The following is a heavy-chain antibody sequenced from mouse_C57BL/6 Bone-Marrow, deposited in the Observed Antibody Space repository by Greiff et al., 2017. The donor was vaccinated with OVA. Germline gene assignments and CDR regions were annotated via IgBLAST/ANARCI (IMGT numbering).Heavy chain of an antibody. D-gene: IGHD1-1*01. CDR2: VSPCNGGT. CDR3: ASPITTVVPHAMDY. J-gene: IGHJ4*01. V-gene: IGHV1-36*01. Sequence: EVQLQQSGPVLVKPGASVKISCKASGFTFTDYYMHWVKQSHGKSLEWIGLVSPCNGGTSYNQKFKGKATMTVDTSSSTAYMELNSLTSEDSAVYYCASPITTVVPHAMDYWGQGTSVTVSS. CDR1: GFTFTDYY.